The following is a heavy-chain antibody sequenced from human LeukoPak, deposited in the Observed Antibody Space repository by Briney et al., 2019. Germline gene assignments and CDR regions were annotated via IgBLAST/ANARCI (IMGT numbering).Heavy chain of an antibody. Sequence: GASVKVTCKASGYTFTSYGISWVRQAPGQGLEWMGWISAYNGNTNYAQKLQGRVTMTTDTSTSTAYMELRSLRSDDTAVYYCARDLSRYYYDSSGYYYDYWGQGTLVTVSS. V-gene: IGHV1-18*01. CDR2: ISAYNGNT. D-gene: IGHD3-22*01. CDR3: ARDLSRYYYDSSGYYYDY. J-gene: IGHJ4*02. CDR1: GYTFTSYG.